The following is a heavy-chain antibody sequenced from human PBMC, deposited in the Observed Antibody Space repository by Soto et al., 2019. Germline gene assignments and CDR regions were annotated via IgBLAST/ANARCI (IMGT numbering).Heavy chain of an antibody. CDR3: AREPFGDSSY. D-gene: IGHD3-10*01. J-gene: IGHJ4*02. CDR1: GFTFSSYW. CDR2: IKSGGSST. Sequence: EVQLVESGGGLVQPGGSLKLSCAASGFTFSSYWMHWVRQAPGKGLVWVSRIKSGGSSTNSADSVKGRFTISRDNARNTLFLQMNSLRAEDTAVYYCAREPFGDSSYWGQGTLVTVSS. V-gene: IGHV3-74*01.